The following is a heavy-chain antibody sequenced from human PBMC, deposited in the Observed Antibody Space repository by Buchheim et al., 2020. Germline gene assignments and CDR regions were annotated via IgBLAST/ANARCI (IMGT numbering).Heavy chain of an antibody. CDR3: ARDLADYYDSSGYSRLYYYYGMDV. J-gene: IGHJ6*02. V-gene: IGHV3-30-3*01. D-gene: IGHD3-22*01. CDR1: GFTFSGYA. Sequence: QVQLVESGGGVVQPGRSLRLSCAASGFTFSGYAMHWVRQAPGKGLEWVAVISYDGSNKYYADSVKGRFTISRDNSKNTLYLQMNSLRAEDTAVYYCARDLADYYDSSGYSRLYYYYGMDVWGQGTT. CDR2: ISYDGSNK.